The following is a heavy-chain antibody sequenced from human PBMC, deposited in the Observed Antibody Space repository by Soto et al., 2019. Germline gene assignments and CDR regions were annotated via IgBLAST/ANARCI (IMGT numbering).Heavy chain of an antibody. CDR1: GFTFSTFG. J-gene: IGHJ4*02. V-gene: IGHV3-30*18. CDR2: ISKDGSNV. Sequence: QVQLVESGGGVVQPGRSLRLSCAASGFTFSTFGIHWVRQAPGKGLEWVAVISKDGSNVYYADSVKARFTISRDNSKNTLYLQMNRMRDEDRAVYYCEKARGGHFDDWGQGTLVIVSS. D-gene: IGHD3-10*01. CDR3: EKARGGHFDD.